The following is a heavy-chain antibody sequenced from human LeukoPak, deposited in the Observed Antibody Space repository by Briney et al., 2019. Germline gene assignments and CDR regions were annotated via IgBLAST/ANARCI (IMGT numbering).Heavy chain of an antibody. Sequence: SETLSLTCTVSVGSPTSTSYCWGWIRQPPGKGLEWIGTIYYTGSTYYNPSLKSRVTISVDTSKDQFSLDLYSVTAADTAVYYCASLTYYDPVWGASSSHYYLYYMDGGGEGTTVTVSS. D-gene: IGHD3-16*01. CDR3: ASLTYYDPVWGASSSHYYLYYMDG. CDR2: IYYTGST. CDR1: VGSPTSTSYC. J-gene: IGHJ6*03. V-gene: IGHV4-39*01.